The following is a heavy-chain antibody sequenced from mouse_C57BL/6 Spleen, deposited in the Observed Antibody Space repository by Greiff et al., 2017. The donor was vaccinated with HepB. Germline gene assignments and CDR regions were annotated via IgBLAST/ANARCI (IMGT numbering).Heavy chain of an antibody. J-gene: IGHJ3*01. Sequence: VQLQQSGAELVRPGSSVKLSCKASGYTFTSYWMDLVKQRPGQGLEWIGNIYPSDSETHYNQKFKDKATLTVDKSSSTAYMQLSSLTSEDSAVYYCARSLYYGSKGAYWGQGTLVTVSA. D-gene: IGHD1-1*01. CDR3: ARSLYYGSKGAY. V-gene: IGHV1-61*01. CDR1: GYTFTSYW. CDR2: IYPSDSET.